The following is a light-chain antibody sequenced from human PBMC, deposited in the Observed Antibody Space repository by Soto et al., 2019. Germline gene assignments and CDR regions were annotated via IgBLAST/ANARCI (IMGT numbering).Light chain of an antibody. Sequence: DIQMTQSPSNLSESVLDRVTITFLASQSINIWLAWYQQKAGEAPNLLIYKASSLERGVPSRFSGSGSGTEFTLTISSLQPDDFATYFCQQYITYSRTFGQGTKVDIK. J-gene: IGKJ1*01. V-gene: IGKV1-5*03. CDR1: QSINIW. CDR3: QQYITYSRT. CDR2: KAS.